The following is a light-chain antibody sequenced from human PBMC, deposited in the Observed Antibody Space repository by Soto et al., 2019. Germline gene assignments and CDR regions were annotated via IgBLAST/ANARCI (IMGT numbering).Light chain of an antibody. J-gene: IGKJ1*01. Sequence: EIVMTQAPAALSVSPVERGTLSCRASENIYTNLAWYQQKPGQAPRLLFYAASARATGIPARFSGTGSGTEFTLTINSLQSEDFAVYYCQQYINLWTCGHGPTGAIK. CDR3: QQYINLWT. CDR1: ENIYTN. V-gene: IGKV3-15*01. CDR2: AAS.